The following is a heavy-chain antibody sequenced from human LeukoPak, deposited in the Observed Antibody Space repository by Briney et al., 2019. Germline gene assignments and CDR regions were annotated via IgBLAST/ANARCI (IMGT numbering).Heavy chain of an antibody. J-gene: IGHJ3*02. CDR1: GYSFTSYW. V-gene: IGHV5-51*01. CDR2: LYPGDYDA. CDR3: ARRKYYYDSRWPHLLVFDI. D-gene: IGHD3-22*01. Sequence: GESLKISCKGSGYSFTSYWIGWVRQMPGKGLEWMGILYPGDYDARYSPSFQGQVTIPADQSIRTAYPPWRRLKASDTARYYRARRKYYYDSRWPHLLVFDIWGQGTMLTVSS.